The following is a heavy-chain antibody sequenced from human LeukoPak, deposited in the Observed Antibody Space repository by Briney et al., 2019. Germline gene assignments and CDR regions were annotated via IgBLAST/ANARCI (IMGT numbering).Heavy chain of an antibody. J-gene: IGHJ4*02. CDR2: MYYSGST. Sequence: KSFETLSLTCTVSGGSISSYYWSWIRQPPGKGLEWIGYMYYSGSTNYNPSLRSRVTISVDTSKNQFSLKLSSVTAADTAVYYCARNLGSGWYYDYWGQGILVTVSS. CDR3: ARNLGSGWYYDY. CDR1: GGSISSYY. D-gene: IGHD6-19*01. V-gene: IGHV4-59*08.